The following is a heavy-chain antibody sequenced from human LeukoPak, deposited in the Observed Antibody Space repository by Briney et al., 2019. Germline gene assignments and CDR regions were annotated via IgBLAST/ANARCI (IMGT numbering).Heavy chain of an antibody. D-gene: IGHD6-6*01. CDR2: INPSGGST. V-gene: IGHV1-46*01. CDR3: ARERPTIAARSSNWFDP. J-gene: IGHJ5*02. CDR1: GYTFTSYY. Sequence: GASVKVSCKASGYTFTSYYMHWVRQAPGQGLEWMGIINPSGGSTSYAQKFQGRVTMTRDTSTSTVYMELSSLRSEDTAVYYCARERPTIAARSSNWFDPWGQGTQVTVSS.